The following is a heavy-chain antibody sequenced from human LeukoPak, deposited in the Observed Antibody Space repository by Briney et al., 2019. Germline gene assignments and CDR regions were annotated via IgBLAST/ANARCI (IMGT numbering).Heavy chain of an antibody. J-gene: IGHJ4*02. CDR2: ITGDGGGT. CDR1: GFTFRSYV. CDR3: AKETSSGNFVTIDY. Sequence: GGSLRLSCAASGFTFRSYVMSWVRQTPEKGLEWVSAITGDGGGTNHADSVKGRFFISRDNSKNTLYLQMNSLRAEDTAVYYCAKETSSGNFVTIDYWGQGALVTVSS. V-gene: IGHV3-23*01. D-gene: IGHD1-26*01.